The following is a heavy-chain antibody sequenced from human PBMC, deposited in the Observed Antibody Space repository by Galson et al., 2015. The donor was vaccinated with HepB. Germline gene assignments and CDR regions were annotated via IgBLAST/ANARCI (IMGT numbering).Heavy chain of an antibody. V-gene: IGHV4-59*08. Sequence: ETLSLTCTVSGGSISSYYWSWIRQPPGKGLEWIGYIYYSGSTNYNPSLKSRVTISVDTSKNQFSLKLSSVTAADTAVYYCARHGNEYSSWGVFDYWGQGTLVTVSS. CDR3: ARHGNEYSSWGVFDY. J-gene: IGHJ4*02. D-gene: IGHD6-6*01. CDR1: GGSISSYY. CDR2: IYYSGST.